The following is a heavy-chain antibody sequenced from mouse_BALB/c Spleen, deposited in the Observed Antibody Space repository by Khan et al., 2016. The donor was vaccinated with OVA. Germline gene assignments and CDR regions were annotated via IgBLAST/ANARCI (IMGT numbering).Heavy chain of an antibody. D-gene: IGHD1-2*01. V-gene: IGHV1-77*01. CDR2: ITPGSGYT. CDR1: GYTFTDYY. J-gene: IGHJ3*01. Sequence: VQLKESGAELARPGASVKLSCKASGYTFTDYYMNWVKQRTGQGLEWIGDITPGSGYTYYTEKFKGKSTLTADKSSSTVYMQLSSLTSEASAVYYYAGRNDFGYTFAYWGQGTLVTVSA. CDR3: AGRNDFGYTFAY.